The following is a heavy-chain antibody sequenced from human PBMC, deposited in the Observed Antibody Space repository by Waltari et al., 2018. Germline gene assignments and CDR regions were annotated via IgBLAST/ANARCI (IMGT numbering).Heavy chain of an antibody. CDR3: ARSGGRFDDYGDYGVGNWFDP. CDR1: GFTFSSYA. Sequence: EVQLLESGGGLVQPGGSLRLSCAASGFTFSSYAMSWVRQAPGKGLEWVSVIYSGGSTYYADSVKGRFTISRDNSKNTLYLQMNSLRAEDTAVYYCARSGGRFDDYGDYGVGNWFDPWGQGTLVTVSS. V-gene: IGHV3-23*03. J-gene: IGHJ5*02. D-gene: IGHD4-17*01. CDR2: IYSGGST.